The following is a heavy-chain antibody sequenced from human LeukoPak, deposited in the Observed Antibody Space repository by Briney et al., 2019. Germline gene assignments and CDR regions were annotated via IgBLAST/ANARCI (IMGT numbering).Heavy chain of an antibody. CDR3: ARDQGYYDILTGYYKGYFDY. D-gene: IGHD3-9*01. CDR2: ISAYNGNT. V-gene: IGHV1-18*01. CDR1: GYTFTSYG. J-gene: IGHJ4*02. Sequence: ASVKVSCKASGYTFTSYGISWVRQAPGQGLEWMGWISAYNGNTNYAQKLQGRVTMTTDTSTSTAYMELRSLRSDDTAVHYCARDQGYYDILTGYYKGYFDYWGQGTLVTVSS.